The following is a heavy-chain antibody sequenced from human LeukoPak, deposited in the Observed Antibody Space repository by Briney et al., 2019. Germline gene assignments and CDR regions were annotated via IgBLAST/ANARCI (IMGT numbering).Heavy chain of an antibody. Sequence: ASVKVSCKASGYTFINYGISWVRQAPGQGLEWMGWISRYTGNTNYALQLQGRVTMTTDTSTSTAYMELRSLRSDDTAVYYCARGAYSSSSGFYYYYYMDVWGKGTTVTVSS. CDR1: GYTFINYG. D-gene: IGHD6-6*01. CDR3: ARGAYSSSSGFYYYYYMDV. CDR2: ISRYTGNT. V-gene: IGHV1-18*01. J-gene: IGHJ6*03.